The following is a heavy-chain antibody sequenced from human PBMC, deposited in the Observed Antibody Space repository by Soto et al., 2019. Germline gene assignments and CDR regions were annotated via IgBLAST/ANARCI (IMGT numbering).Heavy chain of an antibody. V-gene: IGHV1-46*01. D-gene: IGHD6-13*01. CDR1: RYIFTSFH. J-gene: IGHJ4*02. Sequence: GASVKVSCKASRYIFTSFHMHWVREAPGQGLEWMGVINPSTGSTSYEKKFQGRVTMTRDTSTSTVYMVLSRLRSEDTAVYYCARIAAAGLTYFEFWGQGTTVTVSS. CDR3: ARIAAAGLTYFEF. CDR2: INPSTGST.